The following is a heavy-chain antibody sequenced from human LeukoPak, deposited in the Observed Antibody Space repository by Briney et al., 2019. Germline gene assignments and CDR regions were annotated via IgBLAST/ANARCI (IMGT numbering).Heavy chain of an antibody. D-gene: IGHD1-26*01. CDR2: IYTSGST. CDR1: GGSISSYY. J-gene: IGHJ4*02. V-gene: IGHV4-4*09. CDR3: ARGSPPVGFDY. Sequence: PSETLSLTCTVSGGSISSYYWSWIRQPPGKGLEWIGYIYTSGSTNCNPSLKSRVTISVDTSKNQFSLKLSSVTAADTAVYYCARGSPPVGFDYWGQGTLVTVSS.